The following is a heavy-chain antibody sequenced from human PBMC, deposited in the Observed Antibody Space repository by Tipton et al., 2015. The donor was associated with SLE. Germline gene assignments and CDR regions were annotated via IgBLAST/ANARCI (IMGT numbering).Heavy chain of an antibody. Sequence: VQLVQSGGGLVQPGGSLRPSCAASGFTFSGYWMHWVRQAPGKGLVWVSRINGDGSSTNYADFVKGRFTISRDNAKSTLYLQMNSLSAEDMAVYYCARTGSHVAEEDWGQGTLVTVSS. D-gene: IGHD1-26*01. J-gene: IGHJ4*02. CDR1: GFTFSGYW. CDR2: INGDGSST. V-gene: IGHV3-74*02. CDR3: ARTGSHVAEED.